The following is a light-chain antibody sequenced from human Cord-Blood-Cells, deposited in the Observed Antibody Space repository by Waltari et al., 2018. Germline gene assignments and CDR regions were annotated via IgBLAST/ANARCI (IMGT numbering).Light chain of an antibody. CDR3: GTWDSSLSAYV. Sequence: QSVLTQPPSVSAAPGQKVTISCSGSSSNIGNNYVSWYQQLQGTAPKLLIYENHQRPAGDPDRFSGCKSGTSATLGITGLQTGDEADYYCGTWDSSLSAYVFGTGTKVTVL. CDR2: ENH. CDR1: SSNIGNNY. J-gene: IGLJ1*01. V-gene: IGLV1-51*02.